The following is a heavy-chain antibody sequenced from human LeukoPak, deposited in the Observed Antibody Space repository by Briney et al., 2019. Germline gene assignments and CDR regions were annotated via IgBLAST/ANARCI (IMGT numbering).Heavy chain of an antibody. J-gene: IGHJ4*02. CDR3: ASSPYYYGSGSHSWESYFDY. CDR1: GGSISSSSYY. D-gene: IGHD3-10*01. CDR2: IDYSGFT. V-gene: IGHV4-39*07. Sequence: SETLSLTCTVSGGSISSSSYYWGWIRQPPGKGLEWIGSIDYSGFTYYNPSLKSRVTISVDTSKNQFSLKLSSVTAADTAVYYCASSPYYYGSGSHSWESYFDYWGQGTLVTVSS.